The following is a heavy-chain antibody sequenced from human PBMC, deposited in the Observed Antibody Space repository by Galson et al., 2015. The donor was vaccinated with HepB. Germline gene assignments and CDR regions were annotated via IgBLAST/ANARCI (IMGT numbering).Heavy chain of an antibody. V-gene: IGHV3-23*01. Sequence: SLRLSCAASGFTFSSYAMSWVRQAPGKGLEWVSVISGGGGSTYYADSVKGRFTISRDNSKNTLYVQMNSLRGDDTAVYYCARGQGVYYYYGMDVWGQGTTVTVSS. CDR1: GFTFSSYA. CDR2: ISGGGGST. CDR3: ARGQGVYYYYGMDV. D-gene: IGHD2-8*01. J-gene: IGHJ6*02.